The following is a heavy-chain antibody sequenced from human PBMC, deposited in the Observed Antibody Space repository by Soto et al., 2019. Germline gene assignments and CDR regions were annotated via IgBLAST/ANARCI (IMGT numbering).Heavy chain of an antibody. V-gene: IGHV3-15*01. CDR1: GFSFSSAW. D-gene: IGHD3-9*01. J-gene: IGHJ4*02. CDR2: IKSKSDGGTT. CDR3: AKAFSILRYFDWLLSPYGY. Sequence: GGSLRLSCAASGFSFSSAWMSWVRQTPEKGLEWVGRIKSKSDGGTTDYAAPVKGRFTISRDDSENTLYLQMNSLKTEDTAVYYCAKAFSILRYFDWLLSPYGYWGQGTLVTVSS.